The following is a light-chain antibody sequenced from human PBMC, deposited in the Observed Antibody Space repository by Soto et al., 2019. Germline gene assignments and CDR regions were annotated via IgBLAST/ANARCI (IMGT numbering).Light chain of an antibody. CDR1: QSVSSSY. CDR2: GAS. J-gene: IGKJ1*01. V-gene: IGKV3-20*01. Sequence: EIVLTQSPGTLSLSPGERATLSCRASQSVSSSYLAWYQQKPGQTPRLLMYGASSRATGIPDRFSGSGSGTDFTLTISRLEPEDFAVYYCQQYDGSPWTFGQGTKVEIK. CDR3: QQYDGSPWT.